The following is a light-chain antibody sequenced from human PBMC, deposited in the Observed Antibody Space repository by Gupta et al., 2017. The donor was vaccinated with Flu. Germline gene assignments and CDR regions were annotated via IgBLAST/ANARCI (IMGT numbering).Light chain of an antibody. J-gene: IGKJ3*01. Sequence: PSSLSASVGDRVTITCRASQSTSRWLAWYQQKPEKAPKLVIYAASILQSGVPSRFSGSGSGTDFTLTITNLQPEDFATYYCQQYMSYPFTFGHGTTVDIK. CDR1: QSTSRW. CDR3: QQYMSYPFT. V-gene: IGKV1D-16*01. CDR2: AAS.